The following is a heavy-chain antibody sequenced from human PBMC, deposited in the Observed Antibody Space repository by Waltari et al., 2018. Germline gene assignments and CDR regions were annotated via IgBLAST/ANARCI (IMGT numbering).Heavy chain of an antibody. Sequence: VQLVESGGRLVQPGGSLRLSCEASGFSFSSYWMHWVRQAPGKGLVWVARVNIYGTGTDYADSVKGRFAISRDNAENTLYLQMNNLRAEDTGIYYCTRVNWDYWGQGTLVTVSS. CDR1: GFSFSSYW. CDR3: TRVNWDY. CDR2: VNIYGTGT. J-gene: IGHJ4*02. V-gene: IGHV3-74*01.